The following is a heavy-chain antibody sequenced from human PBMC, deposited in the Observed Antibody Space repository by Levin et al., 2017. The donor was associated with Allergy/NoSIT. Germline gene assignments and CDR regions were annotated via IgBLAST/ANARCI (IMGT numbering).Heavy chain of an antibody. J-gene: IGHJ4*02. V-gene: IGHV4-4*02. CDR1: GDAIVGSKW. D-gene: IGHD5-24*01. CDR3: TRGDGSVLDY. Sequence: SETLSLTCAVSGDAIVGSKWWSWVRQSPGKGLQWIGEIYHLGSTNYNPSLKSRVTISVDNSKNQFSLKLTSVTAADTAIYYCTRGDGSVLDYWGQGALVTVSS. CDR2: IYHLGST.